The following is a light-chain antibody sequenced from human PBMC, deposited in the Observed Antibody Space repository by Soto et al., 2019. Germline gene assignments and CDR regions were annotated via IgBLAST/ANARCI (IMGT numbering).Light chain of an antibody. CDR2: DVS. CDR1: ISDVGGYNY. J-gene: IGLJ1*01. Sequence: QPVLTQPRSVSGSPGQSVTISCTGTISDVGGYNYVSWYQQHPGKAPKFMIYDVSKRPSGVPDRFFATKSGNTASLTISGLQAEDEADYYCCSFAGNYTYVFGTGTKLTVL. V-gene: IGLV2-11*01. CDR3: CSFAGNYTYV.